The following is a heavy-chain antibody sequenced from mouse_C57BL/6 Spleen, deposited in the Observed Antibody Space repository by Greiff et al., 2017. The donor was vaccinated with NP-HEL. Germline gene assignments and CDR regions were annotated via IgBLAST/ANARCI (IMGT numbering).Heavy chain of an antibody. V-gene: IGHV1-9*01. CDR3: GYYYGSSSAWFAD. J-gene: IGHJ3*01. D-gene: IGHD1-1*01. Sequence: QVQLQESGAELMKPGASVKLSCKATGYTFTGYWIEWVKQRPGHGLEWIGEILPGSGGTNYNEKFKGKATFTADTSSNTAYMQLSSLTTEDSAIYYCGYYYGSSSAWFADWGQGTLVTVSA. CDR2: ILPGSGGT. CDR1: GYTFTGYW.